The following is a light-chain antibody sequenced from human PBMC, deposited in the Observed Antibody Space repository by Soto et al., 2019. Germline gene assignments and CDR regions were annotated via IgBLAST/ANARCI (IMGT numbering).Light chain of an antibody. CDR3: SSYAGSNNVL. Sequence: QSALTQPPSASGSPGQSVTISCTGTSSDVGGYNYVSWYQQRPGKAPKFMIYEVSKRPSGVPDRFSGSKSGNTASLTVSGLQAEDEADYYCSSYAGSNNVLFGGGTKVTVL. J-gene: IGLJ2*01. V-gene: IGLV2-8*01. CDR1: SSDVGGYNY. CDR2: EVS.